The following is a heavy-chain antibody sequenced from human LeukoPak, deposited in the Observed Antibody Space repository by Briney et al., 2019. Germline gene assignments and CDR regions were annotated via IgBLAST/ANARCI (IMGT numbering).Heavy chain of an antibody. J-gene: IGHJ4*02. V-gene: IGHV3-30-3*01. Sequence: GGSLRLSCAASGFTFSSYAMHWVRQAPGKGLEWVAVISYDGSNKYYADSVKGRFTISRDNSKNTLYLQMSSLRAEDTAVYYCAVIAVAGTTSDDYWGQGTLVTVSS. CDR3: AVIAVAGTTSDDY. CDR2: ISYDGSNK. D-gene: IGHD6-19*01. CDR1: GFTFSSYA.